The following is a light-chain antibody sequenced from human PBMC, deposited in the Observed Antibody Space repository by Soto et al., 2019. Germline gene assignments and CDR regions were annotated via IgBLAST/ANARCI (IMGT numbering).Light chain of an antibody. CDR1: QSVNSF. CDR2: DAS. J-gene: IGKJ4*01. Sequence: EIVLTQSPVTLSLSPGERATLSCRASQSVNSFLAWYQQKPGQAPRLLIYDASNRATGVPARFSGSGSGTDFTLTISSLEPEDFAVYYCQHRSKWPLTFGGGTKVDIK. CDR3: QHRSKWPLT. V-gene: IGKV3-11*01.